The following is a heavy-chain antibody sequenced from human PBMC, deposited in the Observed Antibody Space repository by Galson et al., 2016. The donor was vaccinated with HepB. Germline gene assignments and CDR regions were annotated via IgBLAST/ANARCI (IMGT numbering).Heavy chain of an antibody. CDR2: IYPGDSDT. V-gene: IGHV5-51*01. Sequence: QSGAEVKKPGESLKISCDGSGYIFSNYWIAWVRQMPGKGLEWMGIIYPGDSDTRYSPSFLGQVTMSADKSISTAYLQWSSLRASDTAVYYCARSDSSGLVDSWGQGTSVSVSS. J-gene: IGHJ5*02. CDR3: ARSDSSGLVDS. CDR1: GYIFSNYW. D-gene: IGHD6-19*01.